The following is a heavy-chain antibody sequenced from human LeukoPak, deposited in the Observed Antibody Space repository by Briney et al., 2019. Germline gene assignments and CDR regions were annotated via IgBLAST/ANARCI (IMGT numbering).Heavy chain of an antibody. CDR2: IYYSGIT. CDR1: GGSVSSGSHY. CDR3: ARGENVAAGIEF. V-gene: IGHV4-39*01. Sequence: SETLSLTCIVSGGSVSSGSHYWAWIRQPPGMGLEWIGSIYYSGITYYSPSLKSRVTISKDTSKNQFSLNLSSVTATDTAVYYCARGENVAAGIEFWGQGTLVTVSS. D-gene: IGHD6-13*01. J-gene: IGHJ4*02.